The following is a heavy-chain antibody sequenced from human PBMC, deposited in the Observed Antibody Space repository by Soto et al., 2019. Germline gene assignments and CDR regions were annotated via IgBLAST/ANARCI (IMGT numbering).Heavy chain of an antibody. CDR2: ISYDGSNK. V-gene: IGHV3-30*18. CDR3: AKGRVAGTFDY. J-gene: IGHJ4*02. D-gene: IGHD6-19*01. CDR1: GFTFSSYG. Sequence: GGSLRLSCAASGFTFSSYGMHWVRQAPGKGLEWVAVISYDGSNKYYADSVKGRFTISRDNSKNTLYLQMNSLRAEDTAVYYCAKGRVAGTFDYWGQGTLVTVYS.